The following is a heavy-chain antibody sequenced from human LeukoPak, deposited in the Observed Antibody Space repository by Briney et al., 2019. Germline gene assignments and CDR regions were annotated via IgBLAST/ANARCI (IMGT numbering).Heavy chain of an antibody. CDR3: ARDRGYGYLFDY. CDR1: RFTFSDYY. Sequence: PGGSLRLSCAASRFTFSDYYMVWIRQAPGKGLEWVSYISNSGSSTKYADSVKGRFTISRDNAKNTLYLQMNSLRAEDTAVYYCARDRGYGYLFDYWGQGTLVTVSS. J-gene: IGHJ4*02. V-gene: IGHV3-11*06. D-gene: IGHD5-18*01. CDR2: ISNSGSST.